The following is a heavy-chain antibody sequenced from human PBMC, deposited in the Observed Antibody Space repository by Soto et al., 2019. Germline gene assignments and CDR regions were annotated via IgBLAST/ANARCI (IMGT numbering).Heavy chain of an antibody. D-gene: IGHD2-2*01. J-gene: IGHJ5*02. CDR1: GGSISSYY. CDR3: ARLTWDQLVPWFDP. Sequence: QVQLQESGPGLVKPSETLSLTCTVSGGSISSYYWSWIRQPPGKGLEWIGYIYYSGSTNYNPSLRSRVTISGDQSKNQFSLKLSSVTAADTAVYYCARLTWDQLVPWFDPWGQGTLVTVSS. V-gene: IGHV4-59*08. CDR2: IYYSGST.